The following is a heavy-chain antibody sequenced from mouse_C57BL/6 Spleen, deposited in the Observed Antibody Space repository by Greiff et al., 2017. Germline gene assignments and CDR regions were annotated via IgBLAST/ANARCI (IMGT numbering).Heavy chain of an antibody. CDR3: AREIYYSNYGGFAY. V-gene: IGHV1-61*01. CDR1: GYTFTSYW. J-gene: IGHJ3*01. D-gene: IGHD2-5*01. Sequence: VKLQQSGAELVRPGSSVKLSCKASGYTFTSYWMDWVKQRPGQGLEWIGNIYPSDSETHYNQKFKDKATLTVDKSSSTAYMQLSSLTSEDSAVYYCAREIYYSNYGGFAYWGQGTLVTVSA. CDR2: IYPSDSET.